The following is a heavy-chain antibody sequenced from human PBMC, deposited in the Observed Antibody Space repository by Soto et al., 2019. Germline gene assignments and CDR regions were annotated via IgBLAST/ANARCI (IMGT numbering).Heavy chain of an antibody. V-gene: IGHV1-8*01. Sequence: ASVKVSCKASGYTFTSYDINWVRQATGQGLEWMGWMNPNSGNTGYAQKFQGRVTMTRNTSISTAYMELSSLRSEDTAVYYCARESEDLTSNFDYWGQGTLVTVSS. CDR3: ARESEDLTSNFDY. CDR1: GYTFTSYD. J-gene: IGHJ4*02. CDR2: MNPNSGNT.